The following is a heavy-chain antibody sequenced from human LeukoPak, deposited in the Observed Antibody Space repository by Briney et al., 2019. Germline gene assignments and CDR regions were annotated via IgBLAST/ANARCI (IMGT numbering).Heavy chain of an antibody. CDR2: IHYSGST. D-gene: IGHD2-15*01. CDR1: GGSISSSSYY. V-gene: IGHV4-39*07. CDR3: ARVRYSGGSCPYYYYYYYMDV. J-gene: IGHJ6*03. Sequence: SETLSLTCTVSGGSISSSSYYWAWIRQPPGKGLEWIGSIHYSGSTYYNPSLQSRVTISIDTSKNQFSLKLRFVTAADTAVYYCARVRYSGGSCPYYYYYYYMDVWGKGTTVTVSS.